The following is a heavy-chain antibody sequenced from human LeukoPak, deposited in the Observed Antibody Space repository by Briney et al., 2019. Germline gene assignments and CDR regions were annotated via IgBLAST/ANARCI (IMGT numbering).Heavy chain of an antibody. D-gene: IGHD2/OR15-2a*01. CDR3: AKDGTSYYYIYY. CDR1: GFTVSSNY. CDR2: IYSGGST. J-gene: IGHJ4*02. Sequence: GGSLRLSCAASGFTVSSNYMSWVRQAPGKGLEWVSVIYSGGSTYYADSVKGRFTISRDNSKNTLYLQMNSLRGDDTAVYYCAKDGTSYYYIYYWGQGALVTVSS. V-gene: IGHV3-66*01.